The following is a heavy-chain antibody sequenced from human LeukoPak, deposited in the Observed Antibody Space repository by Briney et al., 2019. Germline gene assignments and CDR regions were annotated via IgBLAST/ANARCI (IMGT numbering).Heavy chain of an antibody. Sequence: GGSLRLSCAASGFTFSSYSRNWVRQAPGKGLEWVSSISSSSSYIYYADSAKGRFTISRDNAKNSLYLQMNSLRAEDTAVYYCARGYLAQRGVFDYWGQGTLVTVSS. J-gene: IGHJ4*02. CDR2: ISSSSSYI. CDR1: GFTFSSYS. CDR3: ARGYLAQRGVFDY. D-gene: IGHD6-25*01. V-gene: IGHV3-21*01.